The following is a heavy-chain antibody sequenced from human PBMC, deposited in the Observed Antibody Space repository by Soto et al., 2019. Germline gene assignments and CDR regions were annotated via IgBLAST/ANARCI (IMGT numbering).Heavy chain of an antibody. V-gene: IGHV3-30-3*01. J-gene: IGHJ4*02. Sequence: QVQLVESGGGVVQPGRSLRLSCAASGFSFSNYAMHWVRQAPGKGLEWVTVISYDGSNKSYADSVKGRFTISRDNSKNSLYLEMNCLRLEDTALYYFGRDMSCSDYWGRGTLVNVCS. CDR3: GRDMSCSDY. CDR1: GFSFSNYA. D-gene: IGHD3-10*02. CDR2: ISYDGSNK.